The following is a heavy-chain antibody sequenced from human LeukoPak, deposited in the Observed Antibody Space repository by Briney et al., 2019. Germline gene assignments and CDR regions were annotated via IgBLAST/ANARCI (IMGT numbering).Heavy chain of an antibody. D-gene: IGHD3-16*01. CDR1: GFSFSTYG. J-gene: IGHJ4*02. V-gene: IGHV3-33*01. CDR2: IWNAGTNT. Sequence: PGGSLRLSCAASGFSFSTYGMHWVRQAPGKGLEWVALIWNAGTNTYYADSEKGRFTISRDNSKNTLYLQMNSLRAEDTAVYYCVGDTPPGGDYYLDYWGQGTLVIVSS. CDR3: VGDTPPGGDYYLDY.